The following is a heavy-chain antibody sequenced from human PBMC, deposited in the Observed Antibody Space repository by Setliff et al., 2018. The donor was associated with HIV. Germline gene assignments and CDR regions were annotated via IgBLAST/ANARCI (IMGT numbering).Heavy chain of an antibody. CDR2: INTNTGNP. CDR1: GYTFTSYG. CDR3: ARVGEVAVNAFDI. J-gene: IGHJ3*02. D-gene: IGHD3-10*01. V-gene: IGHV7-4-1*02. Sequence: ASVKVSCKASGYTFTSYGISWVRQAPGQGLEWMGWINTNTGNPTYAQGFTGRFVFSLDTSVSTTYLRISSLKAEDTAVYYCARVGEVAVNAFDIWGQGTMVTVSS.